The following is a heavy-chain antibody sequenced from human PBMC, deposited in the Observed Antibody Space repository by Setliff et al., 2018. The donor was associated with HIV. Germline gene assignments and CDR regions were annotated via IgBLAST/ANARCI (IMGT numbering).Heavy chain of an antibody. V-gene: IGHV4-34*01. CDR2: INQSGST. D-gene: IGHD3-3*01. Sequence: SETLSLTCAVYGRSLSGYYWSWIRQPPGKGLEWIGEINQSGSTNYNPSLKSRVTISVDTSKNQFSLKLSSVTAADTAVYYCARGVNPTYYDFWSGNYMRKYYYYYMDVWGKGTTVTAP. J-gene: IGHJ6*03. CDR1: GRSLSGYY. CDR3: ARGVNPTYYDFWSGNYMRKYYYYYMDV.